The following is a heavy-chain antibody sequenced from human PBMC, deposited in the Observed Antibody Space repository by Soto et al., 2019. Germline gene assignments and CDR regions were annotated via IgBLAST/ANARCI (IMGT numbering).Heavy chain of an antibody. CDR3: ARGLYSSPAYVFDS. D-gene: IGHD6-13*01. Sequence: QVQLVQSGAEVRKPGASVKVSCNVTGYTFSGHYLHWVRQAPGQGLEWMGWINPKSGATNYAQKFQDRVTMTADTSVSAASMELTSLRYDDTAVFYCARGLYSSPAYVFDSWGQGTLVTVSS. V-gene: IGHV1-2*02. CDR1: GYTFSGHY. CDR2: INPKSGAT. J-gene: IGHJ4*02.